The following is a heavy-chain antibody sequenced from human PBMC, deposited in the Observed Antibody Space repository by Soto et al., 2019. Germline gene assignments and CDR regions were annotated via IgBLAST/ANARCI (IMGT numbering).Heavy chain of an antibody. CDR3: SRDSGGGLFGP. CDR2: IHHSGRT. J-gene: IGHJ5*02. D-gene: IGHD1-26*01. Sequence: QVQLQQWGAGLLKPSETLSLTCAVHDGSFSGYYWNWIRQSPGKGMEWIGDIHHSGRTNYNPSLKGRVILSQDTIKPQFSLKLTSVTAADTAIYYCSRDSGGGLFGPWGQGTLVTVSS. V-gene: IGHV4-34*01. CDR1: DGSFSGYY.